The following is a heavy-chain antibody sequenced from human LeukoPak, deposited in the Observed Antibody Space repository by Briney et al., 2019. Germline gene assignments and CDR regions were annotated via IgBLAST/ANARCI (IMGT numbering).Heavy chain of an antibody. CDR2: IYPGDSDT. V-gene: IGHV5-51*01. Sequence: GESLKISCKGSGYSFTSYWIAWVRQMTGKGLEWMGIIYPGDSDTRYSPSFQGQVTISADKSISTAYLQWSSLKASDTAMYYCARERPHDAFDIWGQGTMVTVSS. CDR1: GYSFTSYW. CDR3: ARERPHDAFDI. J-gene: IGHJ3*02.